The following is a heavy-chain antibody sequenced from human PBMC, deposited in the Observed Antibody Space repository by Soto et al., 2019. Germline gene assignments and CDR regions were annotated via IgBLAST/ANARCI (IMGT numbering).Heavy chain of an antibody. J-gene: IGHJ4*02. D-gene: IGHD5-12*01. CDR2: IFPTGAT. V-gene: IGHV4-61*05. CDR3: ARQPVAPGLRYFDS. CDR1: GGSISSSSYY. Sequence: SETLSRTCTVSGGSISSSSYYWGWIRQPPGKGLEWIGYIFPTGATEYTPSLKSRITMSVDTSKSQFSLKVTTVTAADTAVYYCARQPVAPGLRYFDSWGQGTLVTVSS.